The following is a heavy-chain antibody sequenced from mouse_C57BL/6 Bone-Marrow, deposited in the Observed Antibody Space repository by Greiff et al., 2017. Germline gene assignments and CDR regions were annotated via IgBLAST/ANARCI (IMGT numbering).Heavy chain of an antibody. CDR3: ARRGSSPDWFAY. Sequence: VQLQQSGAELVKPGASVKMSCKASGYTFTSYWITWVKQRPGQGLEWIGDIYPGSGSTNYNEKFKSKATLTVDTSSSTAYMQLSSLTSEDSAVYYCARRGSSPDWFAYWGQGTLVTVSA. D-gene: IGHD1-1*01. CDR1: GYTFTSYW. V-gene: IGHV1-55*01. CDR2: IYPGSGST. J-gene: IGHJ3*01.